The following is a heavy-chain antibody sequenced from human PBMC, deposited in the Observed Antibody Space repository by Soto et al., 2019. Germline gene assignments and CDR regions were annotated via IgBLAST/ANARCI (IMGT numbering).Heavy chain of an antibody. CDR2: ISGSGGST. Sequence: GGSLRLSCAASGFTFSSYAMSWVRQAPGKGLEWVSAISGSGGSTYYADSVKGRFTISRDNSKNTLYLQMNSLRAEDTAVYYCAKDRLMDIVVVPAAMGRPGLPMDVWGKGTTVTVSS. V-gene: IGHV3-23*01. D-gene: IGHD2-2*03. J-gene: IGHJ6*03. CDR3: AKDRLMDIVVVPAAMGRPGLPMDV. CDR1: GFTFSSYA.